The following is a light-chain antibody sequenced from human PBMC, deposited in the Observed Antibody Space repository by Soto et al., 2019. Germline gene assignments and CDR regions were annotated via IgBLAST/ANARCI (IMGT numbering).Light chain of an antibody. V-gene: IGLV2-18*02. CDR2: EVS. Sequence: QSALTQPPSVSGSPGQSVTISCTGTSSDVGRNNRVSWFQQPPGTAPKLMIYEVSNRPSGVPDRFSGSKSGNTASLTISGLQAEDDADYYCSSYTSSSTDVFGTGTKLTVL. CDR1: SSDVGRNNR. CDR3: SSYTSSSTDV. J-gene: IGLJ1*01.